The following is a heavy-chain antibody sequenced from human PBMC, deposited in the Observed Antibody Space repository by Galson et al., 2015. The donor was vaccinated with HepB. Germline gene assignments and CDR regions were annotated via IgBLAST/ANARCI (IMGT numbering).Heavy chain of an antibody. CDR1: GFTFSDYY. V-gene: IGHV3-11*05. J-gene: IGHJ2*01. CDR3: ARVEEVDPLTYWYFDL. CDR2: ISSSSSYT. D-gene: IGHD3-3*01. Sequence: SLRLSCAASGFTFSDYYMSWIRQAPGKGLEWVSYISSSSSYTNYADSVKGRFTISRDNAKNSLYLQMNSLRAEDTAVYYCARVEEVDPLTYWYFDLWGRGTLVTVSS.